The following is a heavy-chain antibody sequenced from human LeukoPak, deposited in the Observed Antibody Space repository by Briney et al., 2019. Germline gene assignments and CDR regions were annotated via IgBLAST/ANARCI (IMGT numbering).Heavy chain of an antibody. CDR2: ISGSGGST. J-gene: IGHJ4*02. V-gene: IGHV3-23*01. D-gene: IGHD2-2*01. CDR1: GFTFSSYA. Sequence: GGSLRLSCAASGFTFSSYAMSWVRQAPGKGLEWVSAISGSGGSTYYADSVKGRFTISRDNSKNTLYLQMNSLRAEDTAVYYCAKNFRAGGYCSSTSCFLFGYWGQGTLVTVSS. CDR3: AKNFRAGGYCSSTSCFLFGY.